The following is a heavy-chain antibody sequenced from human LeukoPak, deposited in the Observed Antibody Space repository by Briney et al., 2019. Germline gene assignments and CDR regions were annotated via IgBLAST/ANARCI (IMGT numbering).Heavy chain of an antibody. Sequence: ASVKVSFKASGYTFTSYDINWVRQATGQGLEWMGWMNPNSGNTGYAQKFQGRVTITRNTSISTAYMELSSLRSEDTAVYYCARGRRNAITIFGVVTSREYYFDYWGQGTLVTVSS. CDR2: MNPNSGNT. CDR1: GYTFTSYD. V-gene: IGHV1-8*03. CDR3: ARGRRNAITIFGVVTSREYYFDY. D-gene: IGHD3-3*01. J-gene: IGHJ4*02.